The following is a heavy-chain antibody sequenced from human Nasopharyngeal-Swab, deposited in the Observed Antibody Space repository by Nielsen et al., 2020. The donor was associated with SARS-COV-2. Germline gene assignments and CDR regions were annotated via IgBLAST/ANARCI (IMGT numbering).Heavy chain of an antibody. J-gene: IGHJ3*02. V-gene: IGHV4-39*07. D-gene: IGHD4-11*01. CDR3: ARKDYKTSAFDI. CDR2: IYYSGST. Sequence: VRQMPGKGLEWIGSIYYSGSTYYNPSLKSRVTISVDTSKNQFSLKLSSVTAADTAVYYCARKDYKTSAFDIWGQGTMVTVSS.